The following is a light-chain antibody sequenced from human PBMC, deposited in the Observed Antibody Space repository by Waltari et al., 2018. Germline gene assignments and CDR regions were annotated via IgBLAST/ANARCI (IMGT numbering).Light chain of an antibody. CDR3: QAWDSSPVV. Sequence: SYDLTQPPSVSVSPGQTATITCSGDTLGDKYVSWYQQKPGQSPVLVMYEDNKRPSGIPERFSGSNSGNTATLTISGTQAMDEADYYCQAWDSSPVVFGGGTKLTVL. CDR2: EDN. J-gene: IGLJ2*01. V-gene: IGLV3-1*01. CDR1: TLGDKY.